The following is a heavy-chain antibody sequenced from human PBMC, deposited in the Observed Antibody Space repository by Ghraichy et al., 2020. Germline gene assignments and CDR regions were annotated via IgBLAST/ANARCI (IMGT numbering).Heavy chain of an antibody. Sequence: GGSLRLSCAASGFTFSTYGMHWVRQAPGKGLEWVAMICFDGISKYYADSVKGRFTISRDNSKNTLYLQMNSLRPEDTAVYYCATELSWHVVFDFWGQGTTLTVSS. D-gene: IGHD3-10*01. J-gene: IGHJ3*01. CDR2: ICFDGISK. CDR1: GFTFSTYG. V-gene: IGHV3-33*01. CDR3: ATELSWHVVFDF.